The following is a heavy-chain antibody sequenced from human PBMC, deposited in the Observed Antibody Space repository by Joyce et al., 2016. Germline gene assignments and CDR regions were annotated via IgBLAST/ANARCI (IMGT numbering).Heavy chain of an antibody. J-gene: IGHJ2*01. Sequence: QVQLQESGPGLVKPSETLSLTCGVSGLSFDRHSFWGWLRQPPGKGLEWIGNVDLQGITHDSPSLKDRVTISMDTSKNQFSLNLNSLTAADTAVYFCARRPYNVHTPLGSDWYFDLWGRGTLVTVSS. D-gene: IGHD5-18*01. CDR3: ARRPYNVHTPLGSDWYFDL. V-gene: IGHV4-38-2*01. CDR1: GLSFDRHSF. CDR2: VDLQGIT.